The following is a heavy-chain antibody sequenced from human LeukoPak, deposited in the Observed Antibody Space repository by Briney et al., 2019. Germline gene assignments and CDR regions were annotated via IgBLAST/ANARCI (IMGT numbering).Heavy chain of an antibody. V-gene: IGHV1-46*01. CDR1: GYTFTNYY. J-gene: IGHJ4*02. CDR3: AREYSNSQFDY. D-gene: IGHD6-13*01. Sequence: ASVKVSCTASGYTFTNYYIHWVRQAPGQGLEWMAIINPSSGSTSYAQKFQGRVTMTRDTSTSTVYMELSSLRSEDTAMYYCAREYSNSQFDYWGQGTLVNVSS. CDR2: INPSSGST.